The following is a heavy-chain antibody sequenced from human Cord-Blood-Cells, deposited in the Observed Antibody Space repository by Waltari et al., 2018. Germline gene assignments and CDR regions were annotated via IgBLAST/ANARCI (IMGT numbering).Heavy chain of an antibody. D-gene: IGHD3-22*01. V-gene: IGHV1-3*01. CDR1: GYTFTSYA. Sequence: VQLVQSGAEVKKPGASVKVSCKASGYTFTSYAMHWVRQAPGQRLEWMGWINAGNGNTKYSQKFQGRVTITRDTSASTAYMELSSLRSEDTAVYYCARHYYDSSGYYFDYWGQGTLVTVSS. CDR2: INAGNGNT. J-gene: IGHJ4*02. CDR3: ARHYYDSSGYYFDY.